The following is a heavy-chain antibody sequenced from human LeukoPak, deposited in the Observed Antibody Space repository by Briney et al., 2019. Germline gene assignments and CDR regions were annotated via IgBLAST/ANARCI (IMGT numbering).Heavy chain of an antibody. Sequence: PGGSLRLSCAASGFTFSDYYMSWIRQAPGKGLEWVSAISGSGGSTYYADSVKGRFTISRDNSKDTLYLQMNSLRAEDTAVYYCAKDLGRFGELTPDWGQGTLVTVSS. CDR3: AKDLGRFGELTPD. V-gene: IGHV3-23*01. J-gene: IGHJ4*02. D-gene: IGHD3-10*01. CDR1: GFTFSDYY. CDR2: ISGSGGST.